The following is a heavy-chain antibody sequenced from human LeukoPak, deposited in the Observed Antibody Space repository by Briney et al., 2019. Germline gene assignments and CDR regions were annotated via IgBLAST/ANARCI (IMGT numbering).Heavy chain of an antibody. J-gene: IGHJ5*02. CDR1: GGSISTSSYY. V-gene: IGHV4-39*07. D-gene: IGHD3-10*01. CDR3: ARGPRFGELLWHWFDP. CDR2: IYYSGST. Sequence: PSETLSLTCTVSGGSISTSSYYWGWIRQPPGKGLECIGNIYYSGSTYYNPSLKSRVTISVDTSKNQFSLKLRSVTAADTAVYYCARGPRFGELLWHWFDPWGQGTLVTVSS.